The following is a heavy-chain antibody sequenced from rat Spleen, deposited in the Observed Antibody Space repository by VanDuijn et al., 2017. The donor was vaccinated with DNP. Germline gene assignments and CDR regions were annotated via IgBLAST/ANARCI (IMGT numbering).Heavy chain of an antibody. CDR2: ITGSGGTT. CDR1: GFTLSDYY. D-gene: IGHD1-4*01. CDR3: ARHVLPLRVWDY. J-gene: IGHJ2*01. V-gene: IGHV5-25*01. Sequence: EVQLVESGGGFVQPGRSLKLSCAASGFTLSDYYMAWVRQAPTKGLEWVAYITGSGGTTYYPDSVKGRFTISRDNANNSPICLKCSLYLQMNSLRSEDMATYYCARHVLPLRVWDYWGQGVMVTVSS.